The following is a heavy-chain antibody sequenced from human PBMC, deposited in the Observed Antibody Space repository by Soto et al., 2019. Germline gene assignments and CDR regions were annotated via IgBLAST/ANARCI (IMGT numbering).Heavy chain of an antibody. CDR3: VREMWTRSGPHHFLDY. D-gene: IGHD6-25*01. V-gene: IGHV1-18*01. CDR2: ISPNRGAT. CDR1: GYTFTSYG. Sequence: QVQLVQSEGELRQPGASVTVSCRASGYTFTSYGIIWVRQAPGQGLEWMGYISPNRGATTYAQNLQGRLTLNTDTFTSTAYMALRSLSSDDTAIYYWVREMWTRSGPHHFLDYCGVGDLVTVSS. J-gene: IGHJ4*02.